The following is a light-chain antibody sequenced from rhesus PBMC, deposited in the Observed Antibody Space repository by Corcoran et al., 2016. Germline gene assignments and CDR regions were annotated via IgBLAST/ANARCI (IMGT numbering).Light chain of an antibody. J-gene: IGKJ1*01. CDR2: GAS. CDR3: QQSSDLWT. V-gene: IGKV3-24*04. Sequence: DTVVTQSPATLSLSPGERATLSCRASQSVGSYLAWYLPKPGPAPRLLIYGASSRATGVPDRFSGSGSGTDCTLTISSLEPEDVGVYYCQQSSDLWTFGQGTKVEIK. CDR1: QSVGSY.